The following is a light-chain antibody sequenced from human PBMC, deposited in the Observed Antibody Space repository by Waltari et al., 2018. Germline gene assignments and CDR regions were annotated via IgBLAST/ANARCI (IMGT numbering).Light chain of an antibody. CDR3: SSYTRRSYWV. J-gene: IGLJ3*02. CDR2: KVN. V-gene: IGLV2-14*01. Sequence: QSALTQPASVSGSPGQSITISCTGTSSDVGFYDFVSWFQQHPRHAPKVMISKVNNRPSGVSNRFSGSKSANTASLTISGLQAEDEADYYCSSYTRRSYWVFGGGTQLTVL. CDR1: SSDVGFYDF.